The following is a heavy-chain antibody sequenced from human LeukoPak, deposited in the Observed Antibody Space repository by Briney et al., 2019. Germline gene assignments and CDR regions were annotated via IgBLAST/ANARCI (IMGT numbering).Heavy chain of an antibody. D-gene: IGHD2-15*01. Sequence: GGSLRLSCAASGFSFSDSWMDWVRQAPGKGLEWVANIKPDGREIYYVDAVKGRFTISRDNAKNSLYLQMNSLRAEDTAVYYCTRSLDYWGQGILVTVSS. V-gene: IGHV3-7*02. CDR1: GFSFSDSW. J-gene: IGHJ4*02. CDR2: IKPDGREI. CDR3: TRSLDY.